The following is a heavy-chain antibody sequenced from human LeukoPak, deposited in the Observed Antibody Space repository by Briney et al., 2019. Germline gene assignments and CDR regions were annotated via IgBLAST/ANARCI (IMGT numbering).Heavy chain of an antibody. CDR2: INHSGST. V-gene: IGHV4-34*01. Sequence: SETLSLTCAVYGGSFSGYYWSWIRQPPGKGLEWIGGINHSGSTNYNPSLKSRVTISVDTSKNQFSLKLSSVTAADTAVYYCARGDCSSTSCYSYYWGQGTLVTVSS. CDR1: GGSFSGYY. CDR3: ARGDCSSTSCYSYY. J-gene: IGHJ4*02. D-gene: IGHD2-2*01.